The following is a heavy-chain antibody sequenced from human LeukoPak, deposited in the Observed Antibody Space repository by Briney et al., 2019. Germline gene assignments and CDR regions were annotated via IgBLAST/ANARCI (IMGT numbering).Heavy chain of an antibody. D-gene: IGHD2-15*01. J-gene: IGHJ4*02. Sequence: PSETLSLTCTVSGGSISSYYWSWIRQPPGKGLEWIGYIYYSGSTNYNPSLKSRVTISVDTSKNQFSLKLSSVTAADTAVYYCARASQVVWIDYWGQGTLVTVSS. CDR2: IYYSGST. CDR3: ARASQVVWIDY. CDR1: GGSISSYY. V-gene: IGHV4-59*01.